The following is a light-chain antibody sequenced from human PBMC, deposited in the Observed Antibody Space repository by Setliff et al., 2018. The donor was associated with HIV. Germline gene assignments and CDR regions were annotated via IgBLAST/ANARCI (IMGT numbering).Light chain of an antibody. CDR3: AAWGGTLTGRSYV. J-gene: IGLJ1*01. V-gene: IGLV1-47*01. CDR2: WNN. Sequence: QSVLTQPPSASGTPGPRVTISCSGSSSNIGSNYVTWYQLLPGAAPKVLIHWNNQRPSGVPDRFSGSKSGTSASLAISGLRSEDEADYYCAAWGGTLTGRSYVFGTGTKVTVL. CDR1: SSNIGSNY.